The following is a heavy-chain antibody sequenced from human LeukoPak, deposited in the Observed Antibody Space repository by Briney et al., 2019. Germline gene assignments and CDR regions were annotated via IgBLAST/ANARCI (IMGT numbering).Heavy chain of an antibody. CDR3: ARGYLYSSSWGFDY. J-gene: IGHJ4*02. CDR1: GGTFSSCA. Sequence: SVKVSCKASGGTFSSCAISWVRQAPGQGLEWMGRIIPILGIANYAQKLQGRVTMTTDTSTSTAYMELRSLRSDDTAVYYCARGYLYSSSWGFDYWGQGTLVTVSS. D-gene: IGHD6-13*01. CDR2: IIPILGIA. V-gene: IGHV1-69*04.